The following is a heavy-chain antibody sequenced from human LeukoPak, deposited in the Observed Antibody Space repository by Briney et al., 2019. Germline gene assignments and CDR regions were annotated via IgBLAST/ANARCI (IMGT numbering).Heavy chain of an antibody. V-gene: IGHV3-11*01. J-gene: IGHJ4*02. Sequence: GGSLRLSCAASGFTFSDYYMNWIRQTPGKGLEWISYISQSGGVVKYADSVEGRFTISRDNAKKSVNLEMNNLRVEDTAVYYCATTLWGGGMWYWGQGTLVTVSS. CDR2: ISQSGGVV. CDR1: GFTFSDYY. CDR3: ATTLWGGGMWY. D-gene: IGHD7-27*01.